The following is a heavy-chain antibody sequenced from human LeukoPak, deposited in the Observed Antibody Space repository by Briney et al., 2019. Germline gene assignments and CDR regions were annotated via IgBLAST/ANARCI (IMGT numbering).Heavy chain of an antibody. CDR2: ITSSGTYI. Sequence: GGSLRLSCATSGFTFNNYNMNWVRQAPGRALEWVSSITSSGTYIFYADSVKGRFTISRDNAKNSLYLQMNSLGPEDTAVYYCARDLEEYCSGGSCSLFDSWGQGTLVTVSS. J-gene: IGHJ4*02. D-gene: IGHD2-15*01. V-gene: IGHV3-21*01. CDR3: ARDLEEYCSGGSCSLFDS. CDR1: GFTFNNYN.